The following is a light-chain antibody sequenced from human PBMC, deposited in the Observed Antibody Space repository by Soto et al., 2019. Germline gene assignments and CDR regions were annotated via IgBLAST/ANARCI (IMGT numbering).Light chain of an antibody. J-gene: IGLJ3*02. Sequence: QSVLTHPPSVSGAPGQRVTISCTGSSSNTGAGYDVHWYQQFPGMAPKLLIFGNYERPSGVPDRFSGSKSGASASLAISGLQTEDEADYYCQSYDTSLNDWVFGGGTKVTVL. V-gene: IGLV1-40*01. CDR3: QSYDTSLNDWV. CDR2: GNY. CDR1: SSNTGAGYD.